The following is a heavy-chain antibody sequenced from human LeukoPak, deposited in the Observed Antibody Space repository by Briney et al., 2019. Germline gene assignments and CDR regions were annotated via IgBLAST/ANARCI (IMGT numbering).Heavy chain of an antibody. Sequence: GGSLRLSCAASGFTFSSYSRNWVRQAPGKGLEWVSSISSSSSYIYYADSVKGRFTISRDNAKNSRYLQMNSLRAEDTAVYYCARDVYYDFWSGVDYWGQGTLVTVSS. CDR1: GFTFSSYS. CDR3: ARDVYYDFWSGVDY. CDR2: ISSSSSYI. V-gene: IGHV3-21*01. J-gene: IGHJ4*02. D-gene: IGHD3-3*01.